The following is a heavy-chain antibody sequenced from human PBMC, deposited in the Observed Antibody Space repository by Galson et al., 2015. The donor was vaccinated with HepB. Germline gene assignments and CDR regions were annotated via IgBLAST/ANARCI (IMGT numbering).Heavy chain of an antibody. CDR2: ININSGDT. J-gene: IGHJ5*02. D-gene: IGHD3-9*01. CDR3: ARARGYYDFLTGYNLFDP. Sequence: SVKVSCKDSGYTFTGYYIHWVRQAPGQGLEWMGWININSGDTKYAQKFQGRVTMTRDTSITTAYMELSRLRSDDTAVFYCARARGYYDFLTGYNLFDPWGQGTLVTVSS. V-gene: IGHV1-2*02. CDR1: GYTFTGYY.